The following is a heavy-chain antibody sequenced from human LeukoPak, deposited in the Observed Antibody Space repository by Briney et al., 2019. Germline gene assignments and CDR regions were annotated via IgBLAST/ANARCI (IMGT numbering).Heavy chain of an antibody. V-gene: IGHV1-18*01. CDR3: ARDLPRHASSLRRGFDY. Sequence: ASVKVSCKASGYTFTSYGISWVRQAPGQGLEWMGWISAYNGNTNYAQKLQGRVTMTTDTSTSTAYMELRSLRSDDTAVYYCARDLPRHASSLRRGFDYWGQGTLVTVSS. CDR1: GYTFTSYG. CDR2: ISAYNGNT. J-gene: IGHJ4*02. D-gene: IGHD3-10*01.